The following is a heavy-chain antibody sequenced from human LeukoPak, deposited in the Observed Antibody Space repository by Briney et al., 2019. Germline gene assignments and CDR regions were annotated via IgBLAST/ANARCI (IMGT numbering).Heavy chain of an antibody. Sequence: GGSLRLSCAASGFTFSSYWMHWVRQAPGKGLVWVSRINSDGSSTSYADSVKGRFTISRDNAKNTLYLQMNSLRAEDTAVYYCARAGYVLRFLEWLLYGDYFDDWGQGTLVTVSS. CDR1: GFTFSSYW. J-gene: IGHJ4*02. CDR3: ARAGYVLRFLEWLLYGDYFDD. CDR2: INSDGSST. D-gene: IGHD3-3*01. V-gene: IGHV3-74*01.